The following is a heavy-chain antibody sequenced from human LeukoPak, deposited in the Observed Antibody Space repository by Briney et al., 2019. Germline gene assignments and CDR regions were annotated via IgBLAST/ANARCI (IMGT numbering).Heavy chain of an antibody. J-gene: IGHJ4*02. CDR2: IKQDGSEK. CDR1: GFTFSSYW. CDR3: ARQYRYYDSSGPEAY. D-gene: IGHD3-22*01. V-gene: IGHV3-7*01. Sequence: GGSLRLSCAASGFTFSSYWMSWARQAPGKGLEWVANIKQDGSEKYYVDSVKGRFTISRDNAKNSLYLQMNSLRAEDTAVYYCARQYRYYDSSGPEAYWGQGTLVTVSS.